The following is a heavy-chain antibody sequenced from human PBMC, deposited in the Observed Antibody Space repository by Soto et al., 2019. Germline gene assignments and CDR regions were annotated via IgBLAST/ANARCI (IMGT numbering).Heavy chain of an antibody. D-gene: IGHD5-12*01. Sequence: GASVKVSCKASGYTFTGYYMHWVRQAPGQGLEWMGGINPIFGATNYAQKFQGRVTMTANESTSTAYMELSSLRSEDTAVYYCARDRDGYNYYYFDYWGQGTLVTVSS. CDR3: ARDRDGYNYYYFDY. V-gene: IGHV1-69*13. CDR1: GYTFTGYY. J-gene: IGHJ4*02. CDR2: INPIFGAT.